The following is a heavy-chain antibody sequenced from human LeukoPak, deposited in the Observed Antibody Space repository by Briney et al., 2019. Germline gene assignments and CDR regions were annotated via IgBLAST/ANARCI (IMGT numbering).Heavy chain of an antibody. D-gene: IGHD3-10*01. J-gene: IGHJ4*02. CDR2: INHSGST. CDR3: ARGRGRFLDY. Sequence: PSETLSLTCAVYGGSFSGYYWSWIRQPPGKGLERIGEINHSGSTNYNPSLKSRVTISVDTSKNQFSLKLSSVTAADTAVYYCARGRGRFLDYWGQGTLVTVSS. CDR1: GGSFSGYY. V-gene: IGHV4-34*01.